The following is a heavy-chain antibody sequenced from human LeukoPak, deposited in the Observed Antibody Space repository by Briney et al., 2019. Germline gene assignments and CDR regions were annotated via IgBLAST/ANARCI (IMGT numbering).Heavy chain of an antibody. CDR1: GFTFSAYD. V-gene: IGHV3-48*02. Sequence: GGSLRLSCSASGFTFSAYDMNWVRQAPGKGLEWISYINSASRDTYYAGSVLGRFTISRDNARNSLYLQMNSLRDEHTAVYYCARDRARAARLGGLDYWGQGTLVTVSS. D-gene: IGHD6-6*01. CDR3: ARDRARAARLGGLDY. J-gene: IGHJ4*02. CDR2: INSASRDT.